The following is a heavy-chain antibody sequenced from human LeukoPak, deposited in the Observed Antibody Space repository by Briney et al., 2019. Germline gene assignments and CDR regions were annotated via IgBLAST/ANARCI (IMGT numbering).Heavy chain of an antibody. CDR3: ARGGLLHYFDY. J-gene: IGHJ4*02. CDR1: GFTFSSYW. D-gene: IGHD2-15*01. CDR2: INTDGSIT. Sequence: GESLRLSCAASGFTFSSYWMYWVRQAPGKGPVWVSRINTDGSITTYADSVKGRFTISRDNAKNTLYLQMNSLRAEDTAVYYCARGGLLHYFDYWGQGTLVTVSS. V-gene: IGHV3-74*01.